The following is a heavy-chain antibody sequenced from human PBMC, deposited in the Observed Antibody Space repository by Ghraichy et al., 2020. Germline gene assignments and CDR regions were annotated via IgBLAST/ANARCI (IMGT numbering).Heavy chain of an antibody. CDR2: FDPEDGET. V-gene: IGHV1-24*01. CDR1: GYTLTELS. Sequence: ASVKVSCKVSGYTLTELSMHWVRQAPGKGLEWMGGFDPEDGETIYAQKFQGRVTMTEDTSTDTAYMELSSLRSEDTAVYYCAIDLSSGSPRFEAFDIWGQGTMVTVSS. D-gene: IGHD5-12*01. CDR3: AIDLSSGSPRFEAFDI. J-gene: IGHJ3*02.